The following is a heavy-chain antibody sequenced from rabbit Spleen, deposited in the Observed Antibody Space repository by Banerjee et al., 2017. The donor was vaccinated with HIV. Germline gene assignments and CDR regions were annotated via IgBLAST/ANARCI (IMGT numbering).Heavy chain of an antibody. J-gene: IGHJ6*01. CDR3: ARDTSSSFSSYGMDL. Sequence: QSLEESGGDLVKPGASLTLTCTASGVSFSSNYYMYWVRQAPGKGLEWIGCIDIGSSGFTYFATWAKGRFTCSKTSSTTVTLQMTRLTAADTATYFCARDTSSSFSSYGMDLWGQGTLVTVS. D-gene: IGHD1-1*01. CDR2: IDIGSSGFT. V-gene: IGHV1S40*01. CDR1: GVSFSSNYY.